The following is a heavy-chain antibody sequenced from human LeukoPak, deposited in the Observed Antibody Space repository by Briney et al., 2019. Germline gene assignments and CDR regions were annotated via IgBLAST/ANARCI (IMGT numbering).Heavy chain of an antibody. Sequence: GGSLRLSCAASGFTFSSYGMHWVRQAPGKGLEWVAVISYDGSNKYYADSVKGRFTISRDDSKNTLYLQMNSLRAEDTAVYYCAKDDGGYYYDSSGLGAFDFWGHGTMVTVSS. CDR1: GFTFSSYG. CDR3: AKDDGGYYYDSSGLGAFDF. D-gene: IGHD3-22*01. V-gene: IGHV3-30*18. J-gene: IGHJ3*01. CDR2: ISYDGSNK.